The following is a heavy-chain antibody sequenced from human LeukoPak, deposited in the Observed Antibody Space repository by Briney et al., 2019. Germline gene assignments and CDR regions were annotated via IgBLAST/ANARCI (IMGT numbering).Heavy chain of an antibody. D-gene: IGHD2-21*02. Sequence: EASVKVSCKASGYTFTGYYMHWVRQAPGQGLEWMGWINPSGGSTSYAQKFQGRVTMTRDTSTSTVYMELSSLRSEDTAVYYCARAASRVVVTATIDYWGQGTLVTVSS. CDR1: GYTFTGYY. CDR3: ARAASRVVVTATIDY. J-gene: IGHJ4*02. V-gene: IGHV1-46*01. CDR2: INPSGGST.